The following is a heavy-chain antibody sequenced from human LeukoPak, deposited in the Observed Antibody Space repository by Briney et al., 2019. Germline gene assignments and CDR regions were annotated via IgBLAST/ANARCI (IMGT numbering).Heavy chain of an antibody. CDR3: ARRYSNYFFDY. V-gene: IGHV4-38-2*01. J-gene: IGHJ4*02. D-gene: IGHD4-11*01. CDR1: GYSITSGYY. CDR2: IYHSGST. Sequence: AETLSLTCAVSGYSITSGYYWAWIRQPPGKGLEWIGNIYHSGSTYYNASLKSRVTISVDTSKNQFSLKLSSVTAADTAVYYCARRYSNYFFDYWGQGTLVTVSS.